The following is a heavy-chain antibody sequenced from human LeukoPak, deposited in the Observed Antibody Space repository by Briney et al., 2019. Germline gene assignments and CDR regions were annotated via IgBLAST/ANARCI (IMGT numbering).Heavy chain of an antibody. D-gene: IGHD3-16*01. Sequence: ASVKVSCKASGYTFTSYGISWVRQAPGQGLEWMGWISAYNGNTNYAQKLQGRVTMTTDTSTSTAYMELRSLRSDDTAVYYCARDGKIGRDGNTSGLCEYWGQGTLVTVSS. CDR2: ISAYNGNT. V-gene: IGHV1-18*04. J-gene: IGHJ4*02. CDR1: GYTFTSYG. CDR3: ARDGKIGRDGNTSGLCEY.